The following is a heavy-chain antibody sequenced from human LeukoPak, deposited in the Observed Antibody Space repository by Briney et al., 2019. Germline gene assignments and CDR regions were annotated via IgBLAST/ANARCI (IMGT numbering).Heavy chain of an antibody. D-gene: IGHD2-2*01. V-gene: IGHV3-23*01. CDR1: GFTFSSYA. J-gene: IGHJ5*02. Sequence: GGSLRLSCAASGFTFSSYAMSWVRQAPGKGLEWVSAISGGGGSTYYADSVKGRFTFSRDNSKNTLYLQMNSLRAEDTAVYYCARAPAANYNWFDPWGQGTLVTVPS. CDR3: ARAPAANYNWFDP. CDR2: ISGGGGST.